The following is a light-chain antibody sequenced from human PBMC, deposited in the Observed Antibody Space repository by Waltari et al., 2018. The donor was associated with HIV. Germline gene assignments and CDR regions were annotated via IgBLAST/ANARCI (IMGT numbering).Light chain of an antibody. CDR3: QQYGMSPRT. V-gene: IGKV3-20*01. J-gene: IGKJ1*01. CDR1: QNLGSSY. Sequence: ATLSCRASQNLGSSYLAWYQQKPGQAPRLLIYDTSMRATGIADRFSGGGSGTDFSLTISRLEPEDSAVYYCQQYGMSPRTFGQGTKVEIK. CDR2: DTS.